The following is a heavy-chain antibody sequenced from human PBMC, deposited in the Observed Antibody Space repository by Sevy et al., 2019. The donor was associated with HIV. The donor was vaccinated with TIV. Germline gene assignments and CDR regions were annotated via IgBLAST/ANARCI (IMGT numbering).Heavy chain of an antibody. V-gene: IGHV3-33*01. D-gene: IGHD3-10*01. CDR2: IWYDGSNK. CDR1: GFTFSSYG. J-gene: IGHJ6*02. CDR3: ARDRLLLWFGEFPTAGMDV. Sequence: GGSLRLSCAASGFTFSSYGMHWVRQAPGKGLEWVAVIWYDGSNKCYADSVKGRFTISRDNSKNTLYLQMNSLRAEDTAVYYCARDRLLLWFGEFPTAGMDVWGQGTTVTVSS.